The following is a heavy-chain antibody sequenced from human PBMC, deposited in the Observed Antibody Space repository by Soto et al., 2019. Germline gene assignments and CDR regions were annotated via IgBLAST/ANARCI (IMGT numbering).Heavy chain of an antibody. V-gene: IGHV3-23*01. Sequence: EVQLLESGGGLVQPGGSLRLSCAASGFTFSSYGMTWVRQAPGKGLEWVSFSSATGAGTYYADSVKGRFTISRDNSKNTLYLPMPSLRADDTAVYYWAKDRRAGGNYGFYSDFLGQGALVSVSS. D-gene: IGHD1-7*01. CDR1: GFTFSSYG. CDR3: AKDRRAGGNYGFYSDF. CDR2: SSATGAGT. J-gene: IGHJ4*02.